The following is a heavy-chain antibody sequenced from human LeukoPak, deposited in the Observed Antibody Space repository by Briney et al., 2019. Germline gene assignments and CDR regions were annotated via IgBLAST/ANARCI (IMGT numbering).Heavy chain of an antibody. CDR3: ARNKITMVRGVIQSFYYYYYMDV. V-gene: IGHV3-53*01. CDR2: IYSGGST. J-gene: IGHJ6*03. D-gene: IGHD3-10*01. CDR1: GFTVSSNY. Sequence: PGGSLRLSCAASGFTVSSNYMSWVRQAPGKGLEWVSVIYSGGSTYYADSVKGRFTISRDNSKNTLYLQMNSLRAEDTAVYYCARNKITMVRGVIQSFYYYYYMDVWGKGTTVTVSS.